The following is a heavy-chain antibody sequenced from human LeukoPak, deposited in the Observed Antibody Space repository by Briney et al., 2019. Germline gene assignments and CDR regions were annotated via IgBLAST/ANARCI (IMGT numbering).Heavy chain of an antibody. CDR3: ARGLLGEYSSWPFDY. CDR2: TYYKSRWYK. CDR1: GDSVSGNSGA. V-gene: IGHV6-1*01. D-gene: IGHD6-6*01. J-gene: IGHJ4*02. Sequence: SQTLSLTCASSGDSVSGNSGAWNWIRQSPSRGLEWLGRTYYKSRWYKDYAVSVKSRITISPDTSKNQFSLQLNSVTPEDTAVYYCARGLLGEYSSWPFDYWGQGTLVTVSS.